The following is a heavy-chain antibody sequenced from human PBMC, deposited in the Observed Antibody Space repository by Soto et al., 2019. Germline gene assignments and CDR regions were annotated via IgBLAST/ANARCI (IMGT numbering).Heavy chain of an antibody. CDR2: IYPADSDT. CDR3: ARISHSTASYSEYYGMDI. J-gene: IGHJ6*02. D-gene: IGHD3-10*01. Sequence: GESLKISCKGSGYSFPSQWIGWVRQMPGKGLEWMGNIYPADSDTRYSPSFQGQVTISADKSIRTAYLQWSSLKASDTGIYYCARISHSTASYSEYYGMDIWGQGTKVTVSS. V-gene: IGHV5-51*01. CDR1: GYSFPSQW.